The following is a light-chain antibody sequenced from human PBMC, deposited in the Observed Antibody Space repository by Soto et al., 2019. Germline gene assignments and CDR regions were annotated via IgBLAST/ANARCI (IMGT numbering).Light chain of an antibody. CDR3: ATWDDRLNGGV. V-gene: IGLV1-44*01. J-gene: IGLJ3*02. Sequence: QLVLTQPPSASGTPGQRVTLSCSGSSSNIGSNIVNWYQQLPGTAPKLVIYRNNQRPSGVPDRFSGSKSGTSASLAISGLQSEDEADYYCATWDDRLNGGVFGGGTKLTVL. CDR1: SSNIGSNI. CDR2: RNN.